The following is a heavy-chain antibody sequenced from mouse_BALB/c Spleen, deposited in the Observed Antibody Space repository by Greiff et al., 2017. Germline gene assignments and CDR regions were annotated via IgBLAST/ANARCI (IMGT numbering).Heavy chain of an antibody. V-gene: IGHV5-9-4*01. Sequence: EVHLVESGGGLVKPGGSLKLSCAASGFTFSSYAMSWVRQSPEKRLEWVAEISSGGSYTYYPDTVTGRFTISRDNAKNTLYLEMSSLRSEDTAMYYCARGHYYGYNYAMDYWGQGTSVTVSS. D-gene: IGHD1-2*01. J-gene: IGHJ4*01. CDR2: ISSGGSYT. CDR1: GFTFSSYA. CDR3: ARGHYYGYNYAMDY.